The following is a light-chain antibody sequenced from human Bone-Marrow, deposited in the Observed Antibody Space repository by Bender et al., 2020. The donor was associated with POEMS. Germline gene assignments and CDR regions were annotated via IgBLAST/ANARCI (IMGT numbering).Light chain of an antibody. CDR2: EVN. V-gene: IGLV2-23*02. CDR3: SSYGGKTIRI. CDR1: NRDVGGFNL. Sequence: QSALTQPASMSGSPGQSITISCAGTNRDVGGFNLVSWSQQHPGKAPKLIIYEVNKWPSGSSGRFSGSKSDNTAFLTISGLQTEDEADYYCSSYGGKTIRIFGGGTKVTVL. J-gene: IGLJ2*01.